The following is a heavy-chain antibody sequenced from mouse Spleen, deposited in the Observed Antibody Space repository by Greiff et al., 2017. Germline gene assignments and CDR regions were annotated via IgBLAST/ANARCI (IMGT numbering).Heavy chain of an antibody. V-gene: IGHV1-55*01. CDR1: GYTFTSYW. Sequence: QVQLQQPGAELVKPGASVKMSCKASGYTFTSYWITWVKQRPGQGLEWIGDIYPGSGSTNYNEKFKSKATLTVDTSSSTAYMQLSSLTSEDSAVYYCARSLIVAKRFAYWGQGTLVTVSA. D-gene: IGHD1-1*01. CDR2: IYPGSGST. CDR3: ARSLIVAKRFAY. J-gene: IGHJ3*01.